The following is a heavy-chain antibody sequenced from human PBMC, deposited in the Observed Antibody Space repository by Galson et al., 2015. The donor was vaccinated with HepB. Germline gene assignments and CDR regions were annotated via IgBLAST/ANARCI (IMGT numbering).Heavy chain of an antibody. J-gene: IGHJ4*02. CDR1: GYTFSGYY. V-gene: IGHV1-2*02. Sequence: SVKVSCKASGYTFSGYYMHWVRQAPGQGLEWMGWINPNRGDTNYAQRFQGRVTMTRDTSISTAFMELSRLSSDDTAVYYCARVRYYGSGSSREYYFDYWGQGTLVTVSS. D-gene: IGHD3-10*01. CDR2: INPNRGDT. CDR3: ARVRYYGSGSSREYYFDY.